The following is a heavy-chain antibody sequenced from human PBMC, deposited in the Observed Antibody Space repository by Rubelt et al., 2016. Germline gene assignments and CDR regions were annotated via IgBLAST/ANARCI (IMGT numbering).Heavy chain of an antibody. CDR2: INHSGST. V-gene: IGHV4-34*01. CDR1: GGSFSGYY. Sequence: QVQLQQWGAGLLKPSETLSLTCAVYGGSFSGYYWSWIRQPPGKGLEWIGEINHSGSTNYNPSLKSRVSISVDTSKNQFSLKLSSGTAADTAVYYWARQNRYYYYGMDVWGQGTTVTVSS. CDR3: ARQNRYYYYGMDV. J-gene: IGHJ6*02.